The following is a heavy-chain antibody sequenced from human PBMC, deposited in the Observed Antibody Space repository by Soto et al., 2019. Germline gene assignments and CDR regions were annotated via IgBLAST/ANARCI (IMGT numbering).Heavy chain of an antibody. V-gene: IGHV3-30*18. CDR2: MSFDGSNE. J-gene: IGHJ3*02. Sequence: QVHLVESGGGVVQPGRSLRLSCAASGFTFSNYGMHWVRQAPGKGLEWLAVMSFDGSNEYYADSVQGRLTISRDNSKNPLYLQMNSLRTEDTAVYHCAKDAAVAFDSWGQGTMVTVSS. D-gene: IGHD2-15*01. CDR3: AKDAAVAFDS. CDR1: GFTFSNYG.